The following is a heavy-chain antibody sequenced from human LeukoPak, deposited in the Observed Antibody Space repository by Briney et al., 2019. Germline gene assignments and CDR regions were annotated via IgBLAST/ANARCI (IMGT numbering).Heavy chain of an antibody. D-gene: IGHD3-22*01. Sequence: PGGSLRLSCAASGFTFSSYRMNWVRQAPGKGLEWVSYISSSSSTIYYADSVKGRLTISRDNSKNTLYLQMNSLRAEDTAVYYCAKDLFYSSGYFSQDYWGQGTLVTVSS. CDR2: ISSSSSTI. J-gene: IGHJ4*02. CDR1: GFTFSSYR. V-gene: IGHV3-48*01. CDR3: AKDLFYSSGYFSQDY.